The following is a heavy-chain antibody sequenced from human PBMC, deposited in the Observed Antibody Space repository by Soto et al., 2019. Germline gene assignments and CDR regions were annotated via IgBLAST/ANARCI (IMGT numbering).Heavy chain of an antibody. V-gene: IGHV3-48*02. CDR1: GFTFNIYS. J-gene: IGHJ1*01. D-gene: IGHD3-22*01. CDR3: ARDEFDVDRSGYYLEYFPH. Sequence: EVQLVESGGDLVQPGGSLRLSCAASGFTFNIYSMNWVRQAPGKGLEWVAYIRSDSTSIYYADSVKGRFTIFRDNAKNSLYLQMNSVRDEDTAVYYCARDEFDVDRSGYYLEYFPHWGQGTLVTVSS. CDR2: IRSDSTSI.